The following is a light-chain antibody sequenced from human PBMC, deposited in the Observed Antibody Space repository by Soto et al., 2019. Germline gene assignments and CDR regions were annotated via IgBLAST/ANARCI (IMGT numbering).Light chain of an antibody. CDR2: GAS. Sequence: EILMTQSPAPLSVSPAEIVILSCRASPSVGSTLAWYQQKPGQAPRLLIRGASTRATGVPARFSGSGSGTEFSLTISSLQSEDFAVYYCQQYSTSLTFGGGTTLEIK. CDR1: PSVGST. V-gene: IGKV3-15*01. J-gene: IGKJ4*02. CDR3: QQYSTSLT.